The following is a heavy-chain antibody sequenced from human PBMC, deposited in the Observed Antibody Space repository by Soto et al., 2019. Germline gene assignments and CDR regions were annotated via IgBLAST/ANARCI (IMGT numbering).Heavy chain of an antibody. Sequence: GGSLRLSCAASGFTFSTYAMSWVRQAPGKGLEWVSAISGSGGSTYYADSVKGRFTISRDNSKNTLYLQMNSLRAEDTAVYYCAKAPRSGRAVAGVFDYWGQGTLVTGSS. CDR1: GFTFSTYA. J-gene: IGHJ4*02. CDR2: ISGSGGST. D-gene: IGHD6-19*01. CDR3: AKAPRSGRAVAGVFDY. V-gene: IGHV3-23*01.